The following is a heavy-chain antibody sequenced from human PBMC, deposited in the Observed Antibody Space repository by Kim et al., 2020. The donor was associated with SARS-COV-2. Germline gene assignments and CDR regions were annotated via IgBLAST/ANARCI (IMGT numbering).Heavy chain of an antibody. V-gene: IGHV3-9*01. CDR3: AKDMRIAVAEGAFDI. Sequence: DSVKGRFTIARDNAKNSLYLQMNSLRAEDTALYYCAKDMRIAVAEGAFDIWGQGTMVTVSS. J-gene: IGHJ3*02. D-gene: IGHD6-19*01.